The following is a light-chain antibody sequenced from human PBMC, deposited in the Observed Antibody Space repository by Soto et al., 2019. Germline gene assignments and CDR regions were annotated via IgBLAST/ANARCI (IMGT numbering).Light chain of an antibody. CDR3: QQYDDWPLT. CDR1: QSVISN. J-gene: IGKJ1*01. Sequence: IGLTQSPATVSVSPGERATLSCRASQSVISNLAWYQHKPGQAPRLLIYRATARAAGIPARFGGSGSGTEFTLTISSLQSEDFAIYYCQQYDDWPLTFGQGTKVDIK. CDR2: RAT. V-gene: IGKV3-15*01.